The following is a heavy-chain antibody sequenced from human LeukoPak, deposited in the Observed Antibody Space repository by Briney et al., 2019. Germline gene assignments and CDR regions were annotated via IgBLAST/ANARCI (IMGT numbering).Heavy chain of an antibody. CDR2: IRYDGSNK. D-gene: IGHD3-22*01. J-gene: IGHJ3*02. CDR3: AKSFTYYYDRGSFDI. Sequence: GGSLRLSCAASGFTFSSYGMHWVRQAPGKGLEWVAFIRYDGSNKYYADSVKGRFTISRDNSKNTRYLQMNSLRAEDTAVYYCAKSFTYYYDRGSFDIWGQGTMVTVSS. CDR1: GFTFSSYG. V-gene: IGHV3-30*02.